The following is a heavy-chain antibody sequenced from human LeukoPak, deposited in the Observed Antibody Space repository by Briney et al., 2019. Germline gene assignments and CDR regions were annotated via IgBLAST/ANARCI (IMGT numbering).Heavy chain of an antibody. CDR1: GFTFSSYW. CDR3: ARVNWYGSGSKDY. V-gene: IGHV3-7*01. CDR2: IKQDGSEK. J-gene: IGHJ4*02. D-gene: IGHD3-10*01. Sequence: GGSLRLSCAASGFTFSSYWMSWVRQAPGEGLEWVANIKQDGSEKYYVDSVKGRFTISRDNAKNSLYLQMNSLRAEDTAVYYRARVNWYGSGSKDYWGQGTLVTVSS.